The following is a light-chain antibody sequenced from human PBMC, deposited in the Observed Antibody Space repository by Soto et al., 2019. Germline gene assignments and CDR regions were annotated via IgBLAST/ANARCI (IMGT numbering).Light chain of an antibody. CDR1: SSNIGSNS. J-gene: IGLJ1*01. V-gene: IGLV1-44*01. CDR2: SDN. Sequence: QSVLTQPPSASGTPGQRVSISCSGSSSNIGSNSVNWYRHLPGTAPKLLIYSDNQWPSGVPDRISGSKSGTSASLAISGLQSEDEADYYCATWDDTLNGPVFGTGTKLTVL. CDR3: ATWDDTLNGPV.